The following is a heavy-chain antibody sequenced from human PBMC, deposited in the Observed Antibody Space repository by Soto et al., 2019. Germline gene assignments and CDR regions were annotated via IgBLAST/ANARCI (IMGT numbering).Heavy chain of an antibody. V-gene: IGHV1-69*04. CDR1: GYTFTSYG. CDR2: ISANLGIA. Sequence: SVKVSCKASGYTFTSYGISWLRQAPGQGLEWMGRISANLGIANDAQKLQGRVTITADKSTSTAYMELSSVRSEDTAVYYCAREKAGPSYYMDVWGKGTTVTVSS. J-gene: IGHJ6*03. CDR3: AREKAGPSYYMDV.